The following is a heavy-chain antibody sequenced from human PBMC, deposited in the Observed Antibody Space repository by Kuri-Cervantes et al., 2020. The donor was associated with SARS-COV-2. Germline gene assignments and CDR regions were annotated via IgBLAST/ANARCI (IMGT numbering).Heavy chain of an antibody. Sequence: SETLSLTCAVYGGSFSGYYWSWIRQPPGKGLEWIGEINHSGSTNYNPSLKSRVTISVDTTKNQFTLNLSSVTAADTAVYYCARDDFRTANPTLAGYWGQGTLVTVSS. V-gene: IGHV4-34*01. D-gene: IGHD3/OR15-3a*01. CDR3: ARDDFRTANPTLAGY. CDR2: INHSGST. J-gene: IGHJ4*02. CDR1: GGSFSGYY.